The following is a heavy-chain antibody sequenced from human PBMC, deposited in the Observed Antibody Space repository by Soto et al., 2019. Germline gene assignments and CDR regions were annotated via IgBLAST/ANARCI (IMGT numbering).Heavy chain of an antibody. CDR3: AHRTSRGHFDY. J-gene: IGHJ4*02. Sequence: QITLKESGPTLVKPTQTLTLTCTFSGFSLSTSGVGVGWIRQPPGKAVKWLALIYWYDDKEYSPSLKSRLTITKDTSKNQVVLTMTNMDPVDTATYYCAHRTSRGHFDYWGQGSLVTVSS. CDR2: IYWYDDK. D-gene: IGHD2-2*01. CDR1: GFSLSTSGVG. V-gene: IGHV2-5*01.